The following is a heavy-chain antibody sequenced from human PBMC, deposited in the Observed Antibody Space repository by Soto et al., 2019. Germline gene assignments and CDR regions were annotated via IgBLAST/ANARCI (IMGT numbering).Heavy chain of an antibody. D-gene: IGHD3-3*01. CDR2: IKQDGSEI. J-gene: IGHJ4*02. CDR3: ARDMTRDTIFGVVVKGLTFDY. V-gene: IGHV3-7*01. Sequence: EVQLVESGGGLVQPGGSLRLSCAASGFTFSNYWMTWVRQAPGKGLEWVANIKQDGSEIHYVDSVKGRFTISRDDAKNSLYLKMNNLRAEDTAVYYCARDMTRDTIFGVVVKGLTFDYWGQGTLVTVSS. CDR1: GFTFSNYW.